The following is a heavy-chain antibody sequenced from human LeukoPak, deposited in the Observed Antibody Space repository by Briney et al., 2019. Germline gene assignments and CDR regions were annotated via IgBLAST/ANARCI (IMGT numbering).Heavy chain of an antibody. D-gene: IGHD4-23*01. CDR3: ARDLNYGGNPYWYFDL. V-gene: IGHV1-46*01. CDR1: GYTFTSYY. Sequence: ASVKVSCKASGYTFTSYYMHWVRQPPGQGLEWMGIINPSGGSTSYAQKFQGRVTMTRDTSTSTVYMELSSLRSGDTAMYYCARDLNYGGNPYWYFDLWGRGTLVTVSS. CDR2: INPSGGST. J-gene: IGHJ2*01.